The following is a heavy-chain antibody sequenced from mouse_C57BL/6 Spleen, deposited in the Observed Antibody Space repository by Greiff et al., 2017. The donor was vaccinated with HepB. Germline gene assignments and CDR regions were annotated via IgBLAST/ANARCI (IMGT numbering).Heavy chain of an antibody. V-gene: IGHV6-3*01. CDR3: TAAYYDGYYDYAMDY. J-gene: IGHJ4*01. CDR1: GFTFSNYW. CDR2: IRVKSDNYAT. D-gene: IGHD2-3*01. Sequence: DVQLQESGGGLVQPGGSMKLSCGASGFTFSNYWMNWVRQSPEKGLEWVAQIRVKSDNYATHYAESVKGRFTISRDDSKSSVYLQMNNLRAEDTGIYYCTAAYYDGYYDYAMDYWGQGTSVTVSS.